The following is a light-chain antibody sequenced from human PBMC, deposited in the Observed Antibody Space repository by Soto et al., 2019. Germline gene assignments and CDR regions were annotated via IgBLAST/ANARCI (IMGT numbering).Light chain of an antibody. V-gene: IGKV1-9*01. CDR3: QQLKSYPVT. CDR2: AAS. J-gene: IGKJ4*01. CDR1: QGISSY. Sequence: DIQLTQSPSFLSASVGDRVTITCWASQGISSYLAWYQQEPGKAPKPLIYAASTLQSGVPSRFSGSGSGTEFTLTISSLQPEDFATYYCQQLKSYPVTFGGGTKVEIK.